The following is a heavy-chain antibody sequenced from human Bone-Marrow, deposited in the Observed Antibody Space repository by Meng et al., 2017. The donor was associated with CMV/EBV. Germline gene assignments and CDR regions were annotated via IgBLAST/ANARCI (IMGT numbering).Heavy chain of an antibody. CDR3: AKDASRLGDGYNTN. CDR2: ISGSGGST. CDR1: GFTFSNAW. Sequence: GALKISCAASGFTFSNAWMSWVRQAPGKGLEWVSAISGSGGSTYYADSVKGRFTISRDNSKNTLYLQMNSLRAEDTAVYYCAKDASRLGDGYNTNWGQGTLVTVSS. J-gene: IGHJ4*02. D-gene: IGHD5-24*01. V-gene: IGHV3-23*01.